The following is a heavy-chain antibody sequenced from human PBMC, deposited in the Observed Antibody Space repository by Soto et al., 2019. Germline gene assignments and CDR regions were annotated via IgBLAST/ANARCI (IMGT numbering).Heavy chain of an antibody. CDR2: LSSSGGVT. V-gene: IGHV3-23*01. J-gene: IGHJ4*02. D-gene: IGHD6-19*01. Sequence: EVQLLESGGGLVQPGGSLRLSCAGSGFTFSAYGMTWVRQAPGKGLEWVSGLSSSGGVTYYADSVKGRFTIPRDNSKNMLFLQMESLRVEDTALYYCAKRPGMAVAGSRLDSWGQGTLVTVSS. CDR1: GFTFSAYG. CDR3: AKRPGMAVAGSRLDS.